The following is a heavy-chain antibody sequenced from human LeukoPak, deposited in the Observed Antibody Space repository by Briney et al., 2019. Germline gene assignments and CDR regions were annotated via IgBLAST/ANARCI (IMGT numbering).Heavy chain of an antibody. V-gene: IGHV3-53*05. CDR3: ARASTYYYDNTGYYFDY. D-gene: IGHD3-22*01. J-gene: IGHJ4*02. CDR1: GFTVSSNY. CDR2: IYSGGST. Sequence: GGSLRLSCAASGFTVSSNYMSWVRQAPGKGLEWVSVIYSGGSTYYADSVKGRFTISRDNSKNTLYLQMNSLRAEDTAVYYCARASTYYYDNTGYYFDYWGQGTLVTVSS.